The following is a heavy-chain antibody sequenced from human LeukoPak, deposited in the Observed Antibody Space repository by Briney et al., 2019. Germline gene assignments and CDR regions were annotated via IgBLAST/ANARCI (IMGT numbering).Heavy chain of an antibody. V-gene: IGHV3-49*04. CDR3: TRYFDFWSGYRYMDV. Sequence: GRSLRLSCTASGFPFGDYGMTWVRQAPGKGLEWLSFIRSKADGGTTEYAASVKGRFTISRDDSKTIAYLQMNSLKTEDTAVYFCTRYFDFWSGYRYMDVWGKGTTVTVSS. J-gene: IGHJ6*03. CDR1: GFPFGDYG. D-gene: IGHD3-3*01. CDR2: IRSKADGGTT.